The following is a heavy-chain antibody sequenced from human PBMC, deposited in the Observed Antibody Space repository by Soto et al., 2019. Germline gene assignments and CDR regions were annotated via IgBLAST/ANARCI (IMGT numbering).Heavy chain of an antibody. Sequence: SETLSLTCTVSGGSISSYYWSWIRQPAGKGLEWIGRIYTSGSTNYNPSLKSRVTMSVDTSKNQFSLMLSSVTAADTAVYYCVGNTYYYDSSGYYFDYWGQGTLVTVSS. CDR3: VGNTYYYDSSGYYFDY. CDR1: GGSISSYY. J-gene: IGHJ4*02. D-gene: IGHD3-22*01. CDR2: IYTSGST. V-gene: IGHV4-4*07.